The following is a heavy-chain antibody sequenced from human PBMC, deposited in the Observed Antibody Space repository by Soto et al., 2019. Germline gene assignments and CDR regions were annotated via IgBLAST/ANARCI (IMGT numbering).Heavy chain of an antibody. J-gene: IGHJ5*02. V-gene: IGHV4-30-4*01. CDR1: GGSISSGDYY. D-gene: IGHD6-6*01. CDR3: ARERPDGARLDP. Sequence: QVQLQESGPGLVKPSQTLSLTCTVSGGSISSGDYYWSWIRQPPGKGLEWIGYIYHSGSTYYNPSLKSRVTISVATSKNHFSLKLSSVTDADTAVYYCARERPDGARLDPWGQGTLVTVSS. CDR2: IYHSGST.